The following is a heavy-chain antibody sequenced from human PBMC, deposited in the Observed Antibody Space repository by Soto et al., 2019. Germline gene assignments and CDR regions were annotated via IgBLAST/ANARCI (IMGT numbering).Heavy chain of an antibody. CDR1: GYTFSNYY. J-gene: IGHJ4*02. D-gene: IGHD5-12*01. CDR2: IYSNSGGT. Sequence: QVKLVQSGAEVKKPGASVKVSCKASGYTFSNYYIQWMRQAPGQGLEWMGWIYSNSGGTNYAQKFHGRVTMTRDTSIYTAYMEMSGLTSDYTAVYYCARGIVATAIDYWGQGTLVTVSS. CDR3: ARGIVATAIDY. V-gene: IGHV1-2*02.